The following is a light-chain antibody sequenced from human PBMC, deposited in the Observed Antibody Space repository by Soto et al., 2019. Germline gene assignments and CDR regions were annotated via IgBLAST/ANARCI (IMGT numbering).Light chain of an antibody. CDR2: EVT. J-gene: IGLJ2*01. V-gene: IGLV2-14*01. Sequence: ALAQPASVSGSPGQSITISCTGTSSDVGGYNYVSWYQQHPGKAPKLMIYEVTNRPSGVSNRFSGSKPGNTASLIISGLQAEDEADYYCTSYTSSNTLVIGGGTQLTVL. CDR3: TSYTSSNTLV. CDR1: SSDVGGYNY.